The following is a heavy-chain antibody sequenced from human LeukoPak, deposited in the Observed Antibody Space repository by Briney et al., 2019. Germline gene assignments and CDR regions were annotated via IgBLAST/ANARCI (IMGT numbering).Heavy chain of an antibody. Sequence: PGGSLRLSCAASGFTVSSNYMSWVRQAPGKGLEWVSVIYSGGSTYYADSVKGRFTISRDNSKNTLYLQMNSLRAEDTAVYYCAKFLFYGSGSFDYWGQGTLVTVSS. CDR2: IYSGGST. D-gene: IGHD3-10*01. V-gene: IGHV3-53*05. CDR1: GFTVSSNY. J-gene: IGHJ4*02. CDR3: AKFLFYGSGSFDY.